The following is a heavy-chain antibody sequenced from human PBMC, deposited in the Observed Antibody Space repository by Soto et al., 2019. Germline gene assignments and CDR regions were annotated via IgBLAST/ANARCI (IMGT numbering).Heavy chain of an antibody. D-gene: IGHD3-22*01. CDR1: GFTFSDYY. CDR2: ISSSGNTI. Sequence: VQLVESGGGLVKTSGSLRIACAASGFTFSDYYMSWVRQAPGKGLEWVSYISSSGNTIYYAVSVKVRFTISRDNAKNSVYLQMNSLRAEDTALYFCAKMSSENYYDPVFSWGQGTLVTVSS. V-gene: IGHV3-11*01. CDR3: AKMSSENYYDPVFS. J-gene: IGHJ4*02.